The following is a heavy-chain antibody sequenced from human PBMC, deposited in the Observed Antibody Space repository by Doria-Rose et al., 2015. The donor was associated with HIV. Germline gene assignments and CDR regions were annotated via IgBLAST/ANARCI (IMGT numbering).Heavy chain of an antibody. Sequence: VQLQESGGGLVKPGGSLRLSCAASGFTFSSYSMNWVRQAPGKGLEWVSSISSSSSYIYYADSVKGRFTISRDNAKNSLYLQMNSLRAKDTAVYYCARISDYDFWSGLDYYYGMDVWGQGTTVTVSS. CDR2: ISSSSSYI. J-gene: IGHJ6*02. CDR3: ARISDYDFWSGLDYYYGMDV. V-gene: IGHV3-21*01. CDR1: GFTFSSYS. D-gene: IGHD3-3*01.